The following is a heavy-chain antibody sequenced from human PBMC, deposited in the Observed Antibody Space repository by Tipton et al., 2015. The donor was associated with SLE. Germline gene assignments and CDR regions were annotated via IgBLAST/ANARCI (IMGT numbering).Heavy chain of an antibody. J-gene: IGHJ2*01. CDR2: IYYSGST. CDR1: GGSISSYY. CDR3: AREAGWYFDL. V-gene: IGHV4-59*01. Sequence: TLSLTCTVSGGSISSYYWSWIRQPPGKGLEWIGYIYYSGSTNYNPSLKSRVTISVDTSKNQFSLKLSSVTAADTAVYYCAREAGWYFDLWGRGTLVTVSS.